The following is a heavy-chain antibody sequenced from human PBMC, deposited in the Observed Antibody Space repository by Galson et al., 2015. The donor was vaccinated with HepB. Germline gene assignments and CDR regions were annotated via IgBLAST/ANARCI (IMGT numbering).Heavy chain of an antibody. CDR3: ARTPTLFHYYGSGSYYKNGPYYYYYGMDV. D-gene: IGHD3-10*01. CDR2: ISAYNGNT. V-gene: IGHV1-18*04. J-gene: IGHJ6*02. Sequence: SVKVSCKASGYTFTSYGISWVRQAPGQGLEWMGWISAYNGNTNYAQKLQGRVTMTTDPSTSTAYMELRSLRSDDTAVYYCARTPTLFHYYGSGSYYKNGPYYYYYGMDVWGQGTTVTVSS. CDR1: GYTFTSYG.